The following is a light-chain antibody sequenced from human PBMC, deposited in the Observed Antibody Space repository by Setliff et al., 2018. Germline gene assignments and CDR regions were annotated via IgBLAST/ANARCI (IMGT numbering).Light chain of an antibody. CDR2: EVS. Sequence: QSVLTQPASVSGSPGQSITISCTGTSRDVGGYYYVSWYQHHPGKAPKLLIYEVSNRPPGVSHRFSGSKSGNTASLTISGLQAEDEADYYCTLYTGSSPLYVFGSGTKVTVL. CDR1: SRDVGGYYY. J-gene: IGLJ1*01. CDR3: TLYTGSSPLYV. V-gene: IGLV2-14*01.